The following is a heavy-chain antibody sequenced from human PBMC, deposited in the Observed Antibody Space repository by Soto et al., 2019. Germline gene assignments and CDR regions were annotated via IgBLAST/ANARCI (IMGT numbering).Heavy chain of an antibody. J-gene: IGHJ4*01. V-gene: IGHV1-69*18. D-gene: IGHD6-19*01. CDR1: GDTFRNYA. CDR3: ARDTGIAVVGRGTSCGH. Sequence: QVQLVQSGAEVKKPGSSVKVSCKASGDTFRNYAVPWMRQATGQGLEWMGTIIPLFITRYAQQFQGRVTMTADESTRTVYMDMSSLKSDETAVYYCARDTGIAVVGRGTSCGHWGHGTRVTVSS. CDR2: IIPLFIT.